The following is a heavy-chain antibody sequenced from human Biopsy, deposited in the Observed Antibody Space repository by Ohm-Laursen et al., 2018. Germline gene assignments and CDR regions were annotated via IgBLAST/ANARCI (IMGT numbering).Heavy chain of an antibody. D-gene: IGHD2/OR15-2a*01. CDR1: GGSISSDW. V-gene: IGHV4-59*07. CDR2: VYYSGTT. J-gene: IGHJ6*02. Sequence: SDTLSFTYTVSGGSISSDWWSWIRQTPGKGLDWIGYVYYSGTTNYNSSLRSRVTFSVDTSMNQISLRLKSANAADTAIYYWTRATNSTGWPCYYFYGMDIWGQGTTVTVSS. CDR3: TRATNSTGWPCYYFYGMDI.